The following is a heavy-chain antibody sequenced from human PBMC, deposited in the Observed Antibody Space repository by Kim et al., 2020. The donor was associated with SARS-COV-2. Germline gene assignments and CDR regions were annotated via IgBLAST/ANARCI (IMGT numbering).Heavy chain of an antibody. D-gene: IGHD3-10*01. CDR1: GSSISSGYY. J-gene: IGHJ5*02. V-gene: IGHV4-38-2*02. Sequence: SETLSLTCTVSGSSISSGYYWGWIRQPPGKGLEWIGSIYHSGSTYYNPSLKSRVTISVDTSKNQFSLKLSSVTAADTAVYYCARAITMVRQNWFDPWGQGTLVTVSS. CDR2: IYHSGST. CDR3: ARAITMVRQNWFDP.